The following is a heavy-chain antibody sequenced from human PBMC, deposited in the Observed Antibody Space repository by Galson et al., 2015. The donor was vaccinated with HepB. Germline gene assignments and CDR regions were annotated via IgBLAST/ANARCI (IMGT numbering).Heavy chain of an antibody. V-gene: IGHV3-21*01. Sequence: SLRLSCAASGFTFSSYTMNWVRQAPGKGLEWVSSISSSSSYMYYADSVKGRFTISRDNAKNSLYLQMNSLRAEDTAVYYCARVGYCSSTSCYWYFDLWGRGTLVTVSS. CDR2: ISSSSSYM. D-gene: IGHD2-2*01. J-gene: IGHJ2*01. CDR3: ARVGYCSSTSCYWYFDL. CDR1: GFTFSSYT.